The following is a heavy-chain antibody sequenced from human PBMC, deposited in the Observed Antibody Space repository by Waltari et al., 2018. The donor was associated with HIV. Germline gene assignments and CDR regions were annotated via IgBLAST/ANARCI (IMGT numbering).Heavy chain of an antibody. CDR2: FDPEDGEK. CDR3: ATGGSGDGGPNAFDI. V-gene: IGHV1-24*01. J-gene: IGHJ3*02. D-gene: IGHD2-15*01. CDR1: GYTLTELS. Sequence: QVQLVQSGAEVKKPGASVKVSCKVSGYTLTELSMHWVRQAPGKGLEWMGGFDPEDGEKIYEQKFQGRVTRTEDTSTDTDYMELSSLRSEDTAVDYCATGGSGDGGPNAFDIWGQGTMVTVSS.